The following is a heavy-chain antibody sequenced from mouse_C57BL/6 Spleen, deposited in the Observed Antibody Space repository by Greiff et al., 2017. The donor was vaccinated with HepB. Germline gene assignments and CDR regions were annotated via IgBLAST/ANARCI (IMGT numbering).Heavy chain of an antibody. Sequence: VQLQQSGPELVKPGASVKMSCKGFGYKFTDYNMPWVKQSHGKSLEWIGYINPNHGGTSYNQKFKGKATLTVNKSSSTAYMELRSLTSEDSAVYYCALLRFFYAMDYWGQGTSVTVSS. CDR1: GYKFTDYN. J-gene: IGHJ4*01. V-gene: IGHV1-22*01. CDR3: ALLRFFYAMDY. CDR2: INPNHGGT. D-gene: IGHD1-1*01.